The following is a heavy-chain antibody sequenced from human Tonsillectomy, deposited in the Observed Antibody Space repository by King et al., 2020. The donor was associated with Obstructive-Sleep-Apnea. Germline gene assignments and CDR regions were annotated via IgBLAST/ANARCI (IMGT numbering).Heavy chain of an antibody. J-gene: IGHJ3*02. CDR2: IWHDGSNK. Sequence: VQLVESGGGVVQPGRSLRLSCVASGFTFSTYGMHWVRQGPGKGLEWVAVIWHDGSNKYYADSVKGRFTISRDSSKNTLYLQMNSLRAEDTAVYYCAKGRGAGGPLGAFGIWGQGTMVRGSS. CDR1: GFTFSTYG. V-gene: IGHV3-33*06. CDR3: AKGRGAGGPLGAFGI. D-gene: IGHD6-13*01.